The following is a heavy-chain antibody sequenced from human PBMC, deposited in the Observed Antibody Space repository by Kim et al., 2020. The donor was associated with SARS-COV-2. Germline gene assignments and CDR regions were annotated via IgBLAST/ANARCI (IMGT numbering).Heavy chain of an antibody. V-gene: IGHV4-34*01. CDR3: ALCLKSGSTGGAFDI. D-gene: IGHD1-26*01. Sequence: PSLKSRVTISVDTSKNQFSLKLSSVTAADAAVYYCALCLKSGSTGGAFDIWGQGTMVTVSS. J-gene: IGHJ3*02.